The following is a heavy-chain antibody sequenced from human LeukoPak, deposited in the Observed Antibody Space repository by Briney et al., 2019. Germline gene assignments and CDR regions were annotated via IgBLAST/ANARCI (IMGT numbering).Heavy chain of an antibody. CDR3: AKDTTMPRCYFDY. J-gene: IGHJ4*02. V-gene: IGHV3-53*01. D-gene: IGHD2-2*01. Sequence: PGRSLRLSCAASGFAVSSNYMSWVRQAPGKGLEWVSVIYSGGSTYYADSVKGRFTISRDNSKNTLYLQMNSLRAEDTAVYYCAKDTTMPRCYFDYWGQGTLVTVSS. CDR2: IYSGGST. CDR1: GFAVSSNY.